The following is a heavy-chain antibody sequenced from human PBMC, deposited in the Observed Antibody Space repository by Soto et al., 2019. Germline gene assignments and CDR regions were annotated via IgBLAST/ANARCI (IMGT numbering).Heavy chain of an antibody. J-gene: IGHJ4*02. D-gene: IGHD1-1*01. CDR2: IIPLLGTA. V-gene: IGHV1-69*01. CDR3: VRKSTWNDGGHFDY. CDR1: GGTFDAYT. Sequence: QVQLVQSGAEVRKPGSSVRVSCKASGGTFDAYTITWVRQAPGHRLEWMGGIIPLLGTANYAQKFQGRVTITANESTTTVYLELSSLTSEDTAVYYCVRKSTWNDGGHFDYWGQGPLVTVSS.